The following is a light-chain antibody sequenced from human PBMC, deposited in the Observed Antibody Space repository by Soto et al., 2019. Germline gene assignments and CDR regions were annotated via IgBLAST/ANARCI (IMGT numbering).Light chain of an antibody. CDR3: CSYAGTSFWV. V-gene: IGLV2-23*01. J-gene: IGLJ3*02. CDR1: SSDVGTYKF. Sequence: QSALTQPASVSGSPGQSITISCTGTSSDVGTYKFVSWYQQHPGKAPTLMIHEGTKRPSGVSNRFSGSKSGNTATLTISGLQPEDEASYYCCSYAGTSFWVFGGGTKLTVL. CDR2: EGT.